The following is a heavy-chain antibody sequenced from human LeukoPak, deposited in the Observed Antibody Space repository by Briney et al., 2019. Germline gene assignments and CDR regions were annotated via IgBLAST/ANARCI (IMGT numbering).Heavy chain of an antibody. V-gene: IGHV3-66*01. J-gene: IGHJ4*02. CDR1: GISVSSNH. CDR2: ISTDDET. CDR3: AGETASKYYYDTGGYSDY. D-gene: IGHD3-22*01. Sequence: PGGSLRLSCVAAGISVSSNHITWVRQAPGKRLEWISLISTDDETHYADSVKGRFTVSSGTSKNTVYLQMNSLRAEDTAVYYCAGETASKYYYDTGGYSDYWGQGTLVTVSS.